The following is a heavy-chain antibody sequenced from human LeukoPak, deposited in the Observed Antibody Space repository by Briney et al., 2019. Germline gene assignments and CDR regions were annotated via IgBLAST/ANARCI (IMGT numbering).Heavy chain of an antibody. Sequence: PGGSLRLSCVASGFTFSSYSMNWVRQAPGKGLEWVSSITSSSTYIYYADSVKGRFTISRDNVKNSLYLQMNSLRAEDTAVYYCARASGTYSSDYYYGMDVWGQGTTVTVSS. J-gene: IGHJ6*02. CDR3: ARASGTYSSDYYYGMDV. V-gene: IGHV3-21*01. CDR1: GFTFSSYS. D-gene: IGHD1-26*01. CDR2: ITSSSTYI.